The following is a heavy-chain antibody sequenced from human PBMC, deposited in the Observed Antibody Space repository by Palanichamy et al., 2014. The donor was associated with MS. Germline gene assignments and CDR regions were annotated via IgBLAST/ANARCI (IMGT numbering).Heavy chain of an antibody. D-gene: IGHD2-21*01. Sequence: QVQLQESGPGLVKPSETLSLTCTISGGSISSYYWSWIRQSPRKDLEWIGDIYYDGNTNYNPSLKRRVTISVDTSQNQLSLRLSSVTAADTAVYYCARGIVAFLMDVWGQGTTVTVSS. CDR1: GGSISSYY. CDR2: IYYDGNT. CDR3: ARGIVAFLMDV. J-gene: IGHJ6*02. V-gene: IGHV4-59*01.